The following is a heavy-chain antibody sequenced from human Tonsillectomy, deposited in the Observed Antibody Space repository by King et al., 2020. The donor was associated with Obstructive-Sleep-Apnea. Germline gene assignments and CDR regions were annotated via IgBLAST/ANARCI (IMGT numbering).Heavy chain of an antibody. D-gene: IGHD3-10*01. CDR2: IRAYNGNT. J-gene: IGHJ5*02. CDR3: ARDQEYYVPGSYSYLDL. Sequence: VQLVQSGAEVKKPGASVKVSCKASGYTFSNYGISWVRQAPGQGLEWMGWIRAYNGNTNYAQKLQGRVTMTTDTSTSTAYMELRSLRSDDTAVYYCARDQEYYVPGSYSYLDLWGQGTLVTVSS. CDR1: GYTFSNYG. V-gene: IGHV1-18*01.